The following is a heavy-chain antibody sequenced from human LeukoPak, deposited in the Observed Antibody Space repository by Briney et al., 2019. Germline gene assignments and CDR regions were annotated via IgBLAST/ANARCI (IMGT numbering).Heavy chain of an antibody. CDR3: ATLGDGYNWFDC. V-gene: IGHV5-51*01. CDR1: GYRFTAQW. Sequence: GESLKISCKGSGYRFTAQWIGWVRQMSGKGLEWMGSIYPGDSDTRYSPSFQGQVIISVDKSISTAYLQWSSLKASDTAMYFCATLGDGYNWFDCWGQGTLVTVSS. D-gene: IGHD5-24*01. CDR2: IYPGDSDT. J-gene: IGHJ4*02.